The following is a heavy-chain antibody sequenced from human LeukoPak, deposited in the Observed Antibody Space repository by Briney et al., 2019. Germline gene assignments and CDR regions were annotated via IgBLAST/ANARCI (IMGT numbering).Heavy chain of an antibody. CDR2: MNPNSGNT. Sequence: GASVKVSCKASGYTFTSYDINWVRQATGQGLEWMGWMNPNSGNTDYAQKFQGRVTMTRDTSISTAYMELSRLRSDDTAVYYCARGTGEGYTYGRYYFDYWGQGTLVTVSS. V-gene: IGHV1-8*01. D-gene: IGHD5-18*01. CDR3: ARGTGEGYTYGRYYFDY. J-gene: IGHJ4*02. CDR1: GYTFTSYD.